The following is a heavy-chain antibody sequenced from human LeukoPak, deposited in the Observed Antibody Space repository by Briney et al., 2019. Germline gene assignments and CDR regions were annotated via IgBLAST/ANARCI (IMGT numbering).Heavy chain of an antibody. CDR2: IYTSGST. D-gene: IGHD6-13*01. CDR1: GGSISSYY. Sequence: SGTLSLTCTVSGGSISSYYWSWIRQPAGKGLEWIGRIYTSGSTNYNPSLKSRVTMSVDTTKNQFSLKLRSVTAADTAVYYCARTGIEECYYYMDVWGKGTTVTVSS. J-gene: IGHJ6*03. CDR3: ARTGIEECYYYMDV. V-gene: IGHV4-4*07.